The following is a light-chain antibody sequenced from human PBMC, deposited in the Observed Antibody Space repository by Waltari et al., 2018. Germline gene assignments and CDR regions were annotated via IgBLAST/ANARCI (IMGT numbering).Light chain of an antibody. J-gene: IGLJ2*01. V-gene: IGLV2-14*03. CDR2: DVS. CDR1: SRDVGGFNF. Sequence: QSALNQPASVSGSPGQSITLSCTGTSRDVGGFNFVPWYQQHPGKAPKIMLYDVSNRPSGVSYRFSGSKSGNTASLTISGLQAEDEADYYCSSYTTSDTPIFGGGTRLTVL. CDR3: SSYTTSDTPI.